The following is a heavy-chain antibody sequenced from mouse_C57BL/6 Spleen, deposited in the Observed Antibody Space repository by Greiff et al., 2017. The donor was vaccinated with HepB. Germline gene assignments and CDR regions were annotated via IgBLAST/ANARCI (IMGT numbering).Heavy chain of an antibody. CDR1: GYAFTNYL. V-gene: IGHV1-54*01. Sequence: VKLQESGAELVRPGTSVKVSCKASGYAFTNYLIEWVKQRPGQGLEWIGVIYPGSGGTNYNEKFKGKATLTADKSSSTAYMQLSSLTSEDSAVYFCARMDWDYGSNFAYWGQGTTLTVSS. CDR3: ARMDWDYGSNFAY. CDR2: IYPGSGGT. J-gene: IGHJ2*01. D-gene: IGHD1-1*01.